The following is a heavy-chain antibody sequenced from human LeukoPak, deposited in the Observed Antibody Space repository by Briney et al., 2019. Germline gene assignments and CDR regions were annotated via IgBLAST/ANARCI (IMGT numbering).Heavy chain of an antibody. CDR2: ISDSGGST. V-gene: IGHV3-23*01. CDR1: GFTFSNYD. Sequence: GGSLRLSCAASGFTFSNYDTSWARQAPGKGLEWVSSISDSGGSTYYADSVKGRFTISRDNSKNTLYLQMTNLRAADTAVYYCAKDLSRAVAADWFDPWDQGSLVTVSS. D-gene: IGHD6-19*01. CDR3: AKDLSRAVAADWFDP. J-gene: IGHJ5*02.